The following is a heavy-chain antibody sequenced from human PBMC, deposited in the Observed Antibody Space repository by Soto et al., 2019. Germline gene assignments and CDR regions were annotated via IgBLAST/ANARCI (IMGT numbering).Heavy chain of an antibody. CDR2: ISYDGSNK. V-gene: IGHV3-30*18. J-gene: IGHJ6*02. D-gene: IGHD3-10*01. CDR3: AKDDEEVRENYYYYYYGMDV. CDR1: GFTFSSYG. Sequence: GGSLRLSCAASGFTFSSYGMHWVRQAPGKGLEWVAVISYDGSNKYYADSVKGRFTISRDNSKNTLYLQMNSLRAEDTAVYYCAKDDEEVRENYYYYYYGMDVWGQGTTVTVSS.